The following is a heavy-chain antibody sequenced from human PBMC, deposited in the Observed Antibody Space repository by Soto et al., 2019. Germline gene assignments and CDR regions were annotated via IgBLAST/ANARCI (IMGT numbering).Heavy chain of an antibody. D-gene: IGHD3-10*01. V-gene: IGHV2-5*02. Sequence: QITLKESGPTLVKPTQTLTLTCTLSGFSLSTSGVGVGWIRQPPGKALEWLALIYWDDDKRYSPSLKSRLTITKDASKNQVVLTMTNMDPVDTATYYCAHIIGGRVFDQWGQGTLVIVSS. CDR2: IYWDDDK. CDR1: GFSLSTSGVG. CDR3: AHIIGGRVFDQ. J-gene: IGHJ4*02.